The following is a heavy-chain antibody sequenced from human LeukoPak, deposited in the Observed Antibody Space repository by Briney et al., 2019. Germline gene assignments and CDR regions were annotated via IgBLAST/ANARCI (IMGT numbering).Heavy chain of an antibody. CDR3: ARGVAPRTFDY. Sequence: GGSLRLSCAASGFTFSSYWMSWVRQAPGKGLDWVANIKQDGSEKYYVDSVKGRFTISRDNAKNSLYLQMNSLRAEDTAVYYCARGVAPRTFDYWGQGTLVTVSS. J-gene: IGHJ4*02. CDR1: GFTFSSYW. D-gene: IGHD1-14*01. V-gene: IGHV3-7*01. CDR2: IKQDGSEK.